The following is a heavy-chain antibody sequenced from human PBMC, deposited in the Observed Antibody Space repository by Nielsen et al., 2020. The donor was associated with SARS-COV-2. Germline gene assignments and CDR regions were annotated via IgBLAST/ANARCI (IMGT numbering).Heavy chain of an antibody. V-gene: IGHV3-9*01. CDR2: ISWNSGSI. CDR3: AKGEGYCSGGSCRESDY. CDR1: GFTFDDYA. J-gene: IGHJ4*02. D-gene: IGHD2-15*01. Sequence: SLRLSCAASGFTFDDYAMHWVRQAPGKGLEWVSGISWNSGSIGYADSVKGRFPISRDNAKNSLYLQMNSLRAEDTALYYCAKGEGYCSGGSCRESDYWGQGTLVTVSS.